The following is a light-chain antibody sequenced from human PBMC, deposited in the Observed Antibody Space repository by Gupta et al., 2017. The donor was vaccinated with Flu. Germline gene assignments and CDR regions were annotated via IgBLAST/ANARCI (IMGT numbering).Light chain of an antibody. CDR1: SSDVGGYNY. V-gene: IGLV2-14*03. CDR3: SSYAGSNTLYV. J-gene: IGLJ1*01. CDR2: DVS. Sequence: ITCSCTGTSSDVGGYNYVSWYQQHPGKAPNVMIYDVSFRPSGVSNRFSGSKPGNTASLTISGLQAEDEADYYCSSYAGSNTLYVFGTGTKVTVL.